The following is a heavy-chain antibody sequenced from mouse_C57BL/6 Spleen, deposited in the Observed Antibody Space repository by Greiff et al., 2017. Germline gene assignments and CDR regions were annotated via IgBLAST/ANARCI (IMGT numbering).Heavy chain of an antibody. D-gene: IGHD1-3*01. J-gene: IGHJ4*01. CDR2: IYPRSGNT. CDR3: ASGGKDAMDY. V-gene: IGHV1-81*01. Sequence: VKLVESGAELARPGASVKLSCKASGYTFTSYGISWVKQRTGQGLEWIGEIYPRSGNTYYNEKFKGKATLTADKSSSTAYMELRSLTSEDSAVYFCASGGKDAMDYWGQGTSVTVSS. CDR1: GYTFTSYG.